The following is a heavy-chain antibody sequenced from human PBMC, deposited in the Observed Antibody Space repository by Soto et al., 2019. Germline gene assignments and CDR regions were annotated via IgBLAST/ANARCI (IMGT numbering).Heavy chain of an antibody. CDR1: GFTFSDYA. D-gene: IGHD6-19*01. V-gene: IGHV3-30*18. CDR3: AKGGRQWLVTSDFNY. J-gene: IGHJ4*02. CDR2: VSHDGRNT. Sequence: VQLVESGGGVVQPGRSLRLSCAASGFTFSDYAMHWVRQAPGKGLEWVAVVSHDGRNTHYADSVKGRFTISRDSSNNTVYLEMTSLRAEDTAVYYCAKGGRQWLVTSDFNYWGQGALVTVSS.